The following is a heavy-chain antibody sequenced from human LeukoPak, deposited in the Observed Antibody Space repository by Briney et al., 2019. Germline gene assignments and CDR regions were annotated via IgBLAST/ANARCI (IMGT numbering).Heavy chain of an antibody. CDR3: ARGGVTGKGLWLTFYGS. Sequence: ASVKVSCKASGYTFTSYYMHWVRQAPGQGLEWMGIINPSGGSTSYAQKFQGRVTMTRDMSTSTVYMELSSLRSEDTAVYYCARGGVTGKGLWLTFYGSWGQGPLVT. CDR2: INPSGGST. D-gene: IGHD5-18*01. J-gene: IGHJ5*02. V-gene: IGHV1-46*01. CDR1: GYTFTSYY.